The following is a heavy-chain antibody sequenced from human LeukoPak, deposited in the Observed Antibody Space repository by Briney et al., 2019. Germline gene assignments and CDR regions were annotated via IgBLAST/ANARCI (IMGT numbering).Heavy chain of an antibody. J-gene: IGHJ4*02. V-gene: IGHV4-34*01. D-gene: IGHD2-15*01. Sequence: SETLSLTCAVYGGSFSGYYWSWIRQPPGKGLEWIGEINHSGSTNYNPSLKSRVTISVDTSKNQFSLKLSSVTAADTAVYYCARGRRGPPVLVPIGFDYWGQRTLVTVSS. CDR3: ARGRRGPPVLVPIGFDY. CDR1: GGSFSGYY. CDR2: INHSGST.